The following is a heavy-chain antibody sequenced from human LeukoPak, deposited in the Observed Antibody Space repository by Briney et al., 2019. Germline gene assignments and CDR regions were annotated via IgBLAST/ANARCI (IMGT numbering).Heavy chain of an antibody. V-gene: IGHV3-48*04. CDR1: GFTFSSFA. CDR2: ISSSSFKI. D-gene: IGHD6-13*01. CDR3: VRDPSYGSSWYYYMDV. J-gene: IGHJ6*03. Sequence: GGSLRLSCAASGFTFSSFAMTWVRQAPGKGLEWVSYISSSSFKIGYADSVKGRFTISRDNSKNSLYLQMDSLRVEDTAVYYCVRDPSYGSSWYYYMDVWGKGTTVTVSS.